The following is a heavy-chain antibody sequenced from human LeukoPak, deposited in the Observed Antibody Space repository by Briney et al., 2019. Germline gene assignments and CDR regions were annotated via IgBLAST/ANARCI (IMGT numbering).Heavy chain of an antibody. CDR2: ISSSSSYI. V-gene: IGHV3-21*01. CDR3: ARDPFSSSWYY. J-gene: IGHJ4*02. CDR1: GFTFNSYN. D-gene: IGHD6-13*01. Sequence: GGSLRLPCAASGFTFNSYNMNWVRHAPGKGLEWVSSISSSSSYIYYADSVKGRFTSSRDNDKNSLYLQMDSLRAEDTAVYYCARDPFSSSWYYWGEGTLVTVSS.